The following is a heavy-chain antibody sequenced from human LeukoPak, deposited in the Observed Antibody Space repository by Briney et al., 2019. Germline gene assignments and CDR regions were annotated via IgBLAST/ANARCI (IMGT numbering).Heavy chain of an antibody. CDR2: IYSGGST. CDR3: SSPTVVDY. D-gene: IGHD4-23*01. Sequence: QPGGSLRLSCAASGFTVSSNYMSWVRQAPGKGLEWVSVIYSGGSTYYADSVKGRFTISSDNSKNTLYLQMNSLKTEDTAVYYCSSPTVVDYWGQGTLVTVSS. CDR1: GFTVSSNY. V-gene: IGHV3-53*01. J-gene: IGHJ4*02.